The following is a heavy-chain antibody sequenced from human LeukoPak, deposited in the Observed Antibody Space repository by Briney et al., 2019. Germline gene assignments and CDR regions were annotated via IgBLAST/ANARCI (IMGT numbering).Heavy chain of an antibody. CDR2: ISHSGHYI. CDR3: ARGEVVYGSGTYKKDGDY. J-gene: IGHJ4*02. CDR1: GFTFDRYT. V-gene: IGHV3-21*01. D-gene: IGHD3-10*01. Sequence: GGSLRLSCVASGFTFDRYTMNWVRQAPGKGLEWVSSISHSGHYIYYADSLKGRVTVSRDNAKNSLYLQMNTLRAEDTAVYYCARGEVVYGSGTYKKDGDYWGQGTLVTVSS.